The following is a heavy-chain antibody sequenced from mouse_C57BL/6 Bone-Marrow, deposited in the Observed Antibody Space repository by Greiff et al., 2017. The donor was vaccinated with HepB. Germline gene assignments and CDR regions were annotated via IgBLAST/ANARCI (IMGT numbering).Heavy chain of an antibody. CDR3: ARGGQLRPFAY. CDR1: GYTFTSYW. J-gene: IGHJ3*01. V-gene: IGHV1-61*01. Sequence: QVQLQQPGAELVRPRSSVKLSCKASGYTFTSYWMDWVKQRPGQGLEWIGNIYPSDSETHYNQKFKDKATLTVDKSSSTAYMQLSSLTSEDSAVYYCARGGQLRPFAYWGQGTLVTVSA. D-gene: IGHD3-2*02. CDR2: IYPSDSET.